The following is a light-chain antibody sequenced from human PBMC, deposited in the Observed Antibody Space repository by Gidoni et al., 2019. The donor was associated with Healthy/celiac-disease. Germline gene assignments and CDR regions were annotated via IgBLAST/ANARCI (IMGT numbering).Light chain of an antibody. J-gene: IGKJ1*01. V-gene: IGKV1-27*01. Sequence: IQMTQSPSSLSASVGDRVTITCRASQGIRNYLSWYQQKPGKVPKRLIYAASNLQSGVPSRFSGSGSGTDFTLTISSLQPEDVATYYCQKYNSAPWTFGQGTKVEIK. CDR1: QGIRNY. CDR2: AAS. CDR3: QKYNSAPWT.